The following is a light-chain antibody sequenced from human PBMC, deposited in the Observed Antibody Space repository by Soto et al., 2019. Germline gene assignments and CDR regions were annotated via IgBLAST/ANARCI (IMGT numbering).Light chain of an antibody. V-gene: IGKV1-5*01. J-gene: IGKJ1*01. CDR1: QGISKW. Sequence: DIQMTQSPSTLSASVGDRVTITCRASQGISKWLAWYQQKPGKAPKLLIYGASSLENGVPSRFSGSGSGTEFTLTISSLQPEDFATDFCQQYNSYDMWSFGQGTKVDIK. CDR2: GAS. CDR3: QQYNSYDMWS.